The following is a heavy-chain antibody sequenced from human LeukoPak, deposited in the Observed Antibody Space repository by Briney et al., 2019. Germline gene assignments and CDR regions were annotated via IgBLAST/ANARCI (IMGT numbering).Heavy chain of an antibody. J-gene: IGHJ4*02. D-gene: IGHD6-13*01. Sequence: SETLSLTCTVSGGSISSHYWSWIRQPPGKGLEWIGYIYYSGSTNYNPSLRSRVTISVDTSKNQFSLKLSSVTAADTAVYYCARGWRAQDYWGQGTLVTVSS. CDR2: IYYSGST. V-gene: IGHV4-59*11. CDR1: GGSISSHY. CDR3: ARGWRAQDY.